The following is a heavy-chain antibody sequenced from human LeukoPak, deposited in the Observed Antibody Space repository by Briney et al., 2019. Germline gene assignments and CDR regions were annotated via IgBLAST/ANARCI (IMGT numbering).Heavy chain of an antibody. D-gene: IGHD3-3*01. Sequence: SETLSLTCTVSGGSISSGSYYWSWIRQPARKGLEWIGRIYTSGSTNYNPSLKSRVTISVDTSKNQFSLKLSSVTAADTAVYYCARSITIFGVVTDYFDYWGQGTLVTVSS. V-gene: IGHV4-61*02. J-gene: IGHJ4*02. CDR1: GGSISSGSYY. CDR3: ARSITIFGVVTDYFDY. CDR2: IYTSGST.